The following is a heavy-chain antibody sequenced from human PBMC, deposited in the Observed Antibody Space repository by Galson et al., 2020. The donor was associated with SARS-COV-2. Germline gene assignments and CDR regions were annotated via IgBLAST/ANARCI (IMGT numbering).Heavy chain of an antibody. CDR3: TEKQPGRYGDQGSYDYVDV. J-gene: IGHJ6*03. CDR1: GFTFSSYA. CDR2: ISGRYGST. D-gene: IGHD6-13*01. Sequence: ESLQISCAASGFTFSSYAMSWVRQAPGKGLEWVSSISGRYGSTYYADSVKGRFTISRVNSKNLLYLQMNSLRAEDTAVDYCTEKQPGRYGDQGSYDYVDVWGKGAPATIPS. V-gene: IGHV3-23*01.